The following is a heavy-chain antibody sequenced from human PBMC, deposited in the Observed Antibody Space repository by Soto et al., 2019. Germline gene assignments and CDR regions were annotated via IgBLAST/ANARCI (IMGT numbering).Heavy chain of an antibody. CDR1: GFTFDNYA. V-gene: IGHV3-9*01. Sequence: GGSLSLSCAAFGFTFDNYAMHWVRQAPRKDLEWVSGVSWNSNTIVYADTAKGRVTISSDIAKSCLYLQMNSLRSEDTALYYCAKDTGPNWGQGXLVTVSS. J-gene: IGHJ4*02. CDR3: AKDTGPN. CDR2: VSWNSNTI.